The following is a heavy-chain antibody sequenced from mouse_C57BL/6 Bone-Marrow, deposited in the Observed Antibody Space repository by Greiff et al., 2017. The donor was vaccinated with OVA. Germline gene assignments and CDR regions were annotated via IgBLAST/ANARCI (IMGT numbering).Heavy chain of an antibody. CDR3: ARTKTAQATYSMDY. Sequence: QVQLKQPGAELVKPGASVKLSCKASGYTFTSYWMPWVQQRPGRGLEWIGRIDPNSGGTKYHEKLKSKATLTVDKPSSTAYLQLSSLTSEDSAFYYCARTKTAQATYSMDYWGQGTSVTVSS. V-gene: IGHV1-72*01. D-gene: IGHD3-2*02. CDR2: IDPNSGGT. CDR1: GYTFTSYW. J-gene: IGHJ4*01.